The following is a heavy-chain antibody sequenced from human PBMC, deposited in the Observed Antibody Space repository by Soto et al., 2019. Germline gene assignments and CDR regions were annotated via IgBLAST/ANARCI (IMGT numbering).Heavy chain of an antibody. CDR1: EFTFTSSA. V-gene: IGHV1-58*01. CDR3: AAFEVYEQWLIDGMDV. D-gene: IGHD6-19*01. Sequence: GASVKVSCKASEFTFTSSAVQWVRQARGQRLEWIGWIVVGSGNTNYAQKFQERVTITRDMSTSTAYMELSSLRSEDTAVYYCAAFEVYEQWLIDGMDVWGQGTTVTVSS. J-gene: IGHJ6*02. CDR2: IVVGSGNT.